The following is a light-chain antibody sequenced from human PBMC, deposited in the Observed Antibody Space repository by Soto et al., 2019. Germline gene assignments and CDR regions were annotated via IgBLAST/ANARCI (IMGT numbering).Light chain of an antibody. V-gene: IGLV4-69*01. CDR2: LNSDGSH. J-gene: IGLJ2*01. CDR1: SGHSNYA. Sequence: QSVLTQSPSASASLGASVKLTCTVSSGHSNYAIAWYQQQPETGPRCLMKLNSDGSHSKGDEMPVRFSGSSSGAERYLTISSLQFEDEADYYCQTWGNGIVVFGGGTQLTVL. CDR3: QTWGNGIVV.